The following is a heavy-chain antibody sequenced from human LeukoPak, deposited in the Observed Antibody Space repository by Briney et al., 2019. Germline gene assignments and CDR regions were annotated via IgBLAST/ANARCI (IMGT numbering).Heavy chain of an antibody. D-gene: IGHD6-19*01. Sequence: GASVKVSYKASGYTFTGYYMHWVRQAPGQGLEWMGIINPSSGGSTNYAQKFQGRVTMTRDTSTSTVYMELSSLRSEDTAVFYCARDSGWSRYFDYWGQGTLVTVSS. CDR2: INPSSGGST. J-gene: IGHJ4*02. CDR3: ARDSGWSRYFDY. V-gene: IGHV1-46*01. CDR1: GYTFTGYY.